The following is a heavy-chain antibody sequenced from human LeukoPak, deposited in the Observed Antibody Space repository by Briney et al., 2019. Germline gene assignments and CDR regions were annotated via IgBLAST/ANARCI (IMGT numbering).Heavy chain of an antibody. CDR2: ISSSSSYI. V-gene: IGHV3-21*01. Sequence: GGSLRLSCAASGFTFSSYTIHWVRQAPGKGLEWVSSISSSSSYIYYADSVKGRFTISRHNAKNSLFLQMDSLRAEDTAVYYCARTEWLRSGYYFDYWGREPWSPSPQ. J-gene: IGHJ4*02. CDR1: GFTFSSYT. D-gene: IGHD5-12*01. CDR3: ARTEWLRSGYYFDY.